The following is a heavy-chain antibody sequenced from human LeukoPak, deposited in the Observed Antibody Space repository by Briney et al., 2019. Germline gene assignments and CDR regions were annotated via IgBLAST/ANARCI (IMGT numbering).Heavy chain of an antibody. CDR2: INPNSGDT. CDR3: ARDSSDHPNAFDI. J-gene: IGHJ3*02. V-gene: IGHV1-2*06. CDR1: GYTFTGYY. Sequence: ASVTVSCKASGYTFTGYYMHWVRQAHGQGLEWMGRINPNSGDTSYAQNFQGRVTMTRDTSISTAYMELSRLRSDDTAVYFCARDSSDHPNAFDIWAQGTMVTVSS. D-gene: IGHD6-19*01.